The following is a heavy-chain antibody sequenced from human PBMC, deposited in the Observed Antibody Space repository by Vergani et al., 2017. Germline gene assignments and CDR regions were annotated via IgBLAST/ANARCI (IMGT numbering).Heavy chain of an antibody. CDR2: ISGSGGST. CDR3: ARWVPWGGIAVAGNPTPPDYYYYMDV. CDR1: GFTFSSYA. Sequence: EVQLLESGGGLVQPGGSLRLSCAASGFTFSSYAMSWVRQAPGKGLDWVSAISGSGGSTSYADSGKGRFPISRDNSKNTLYLHKDSLRAEDTAVYYCARWVPWGGIAVAGNPTPPDYYYYMDVWGKGTTVTVSS. V-gene: IGHV3-23*01. D-gene: IGHD6-19*01. J-gene: IGHJ6*03.